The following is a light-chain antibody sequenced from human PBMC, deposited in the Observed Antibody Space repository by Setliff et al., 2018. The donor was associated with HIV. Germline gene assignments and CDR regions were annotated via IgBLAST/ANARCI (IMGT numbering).Light chain of an antibody. CDR3: AAWDDTLSGYV. V-gene: IGLV1-47*01. Sequence: QSVLTQPPSASGTPGQRFTISCSGSTSNIGGNFVYWYQQLPGTAPKLLIYRNNQRPSGVPDRFSGSKSGTSASLAISGLRPEDEADYFCAAWDDTLSGYVFGTGTKSPS. CDR1: TSNIGGNF. J-gene: IGLJ1*01. CDR2: RNN.